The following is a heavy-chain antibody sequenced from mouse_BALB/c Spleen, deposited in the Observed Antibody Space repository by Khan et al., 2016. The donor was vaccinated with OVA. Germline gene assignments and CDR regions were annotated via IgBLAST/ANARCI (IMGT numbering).Heavy chain of an antibody. CDR3: ARAYYYGELDY. CDR2: VSSANNI. Sequence: EVELVESGGGLVKPGGSLKLSCAASGFTFNNYAMSWVRQIPEKRLEWVASVSSANNIYYLDSVKGRFTISSDNARNILDLEMSSLRSDDTAMYYCARAYYYGELDYWGQGTSVTVSS. V-gene: IGHV5-6-5*01. CDR1: GFTFNNYA. D-gene: IGHD1-1*02. J-gene: IGHJ4*01.